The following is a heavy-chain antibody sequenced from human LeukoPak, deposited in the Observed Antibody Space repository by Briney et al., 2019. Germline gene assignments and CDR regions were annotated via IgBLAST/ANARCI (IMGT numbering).Heavy chain of an antibody. D-gene: IGHD6-13*01. V-gene: IGHV3-21*01. CDR3: ARASRGYYYYYYYMDV. J-gene: IGHJ6*03. CDR2: ISSSSSYI. CDR1: GFTFSSYA. Sequence: GGSLRLSCAASGFTFSSYAMSWVRQAPGKGLEWVSSISSSSSYIYYADSVKGRFTISRDNAKNSLYLQMNGLRAEDTAVYYCARASRGYYYYYYYMDVWDKGTTVTVSS.